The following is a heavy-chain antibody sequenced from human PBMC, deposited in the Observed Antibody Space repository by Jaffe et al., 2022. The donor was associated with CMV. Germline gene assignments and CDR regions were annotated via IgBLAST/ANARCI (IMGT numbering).Heavy chain of an antibody. D-gene: IGHD5-12*01. Sequence: QVQLVESGGGVVQPGRSLRLSCAASGFTFSSYGMHWVRQAPGKGLEWVAVISYDGSNKYYADSVKGRFTISRDNSKNTLYLQMNSLRAEDTAVYYCAKVYVDGYNSWLDYWGQGTLVTVSS. CDR2: ISYDGSNK. CDR1: GFTFSSYG. CDR3: AKVYVDGYNSWLDY. V-gene: IGHV3-30*18. J-gene: IGHJ4*02.